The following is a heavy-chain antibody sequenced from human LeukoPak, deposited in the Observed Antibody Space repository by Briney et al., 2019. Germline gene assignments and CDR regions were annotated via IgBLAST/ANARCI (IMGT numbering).Heavy chain of an antibody. D-gene: IGHD6-19*01. V-gene: IGHV3-21*01. CDR2: ISSSSSSI. Sequence: PGGSLRLSCAASGFSVRSYWMHWVRQDPGKGLEWVSLISSSSSSIFYADSVKGRFTISRDNAQTTLYLQMNSLRGEDTAGYYCARTHPGGLYGLLDYWGEGTLVTVSS. J-gene: IGHJ4*02. CDR3: ARTHPGGLYGLLDY. CDR1: GFSVRSYW.